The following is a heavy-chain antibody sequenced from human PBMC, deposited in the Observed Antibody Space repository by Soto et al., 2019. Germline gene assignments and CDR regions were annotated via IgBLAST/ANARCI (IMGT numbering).Heavy chain of an antibody. CDR1: GFSFSSYG. V-gene: IGHV3-30*18. Sequence: QVQLVESGGGVVQPGRSLRLSCAASGFSFSSYGMHWVRQAPGKGLEWVAVISYDGGNKYHADSVKGRFTISRDNSKNTLYLQMNSLRAEDTAVYYCAKDSSSGWYGAFDIWGQGTMVTVSS. J-gene: IGHJ3*02. CDR3: AKDSSSGWYGAFDI. D-gene: IGHD6-19*01. CDR2: ISYDGGNK.